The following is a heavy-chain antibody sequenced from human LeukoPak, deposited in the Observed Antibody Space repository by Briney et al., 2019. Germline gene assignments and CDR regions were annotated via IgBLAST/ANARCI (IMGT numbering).Heavy chain of an antibody. CDR2: ISSSSRYI. CDR1: GFTFSSYS. V-gene: IGHV3-21*01. D-gene: IGHD6-6*01. CDR3: ARDKYSSSSGGFDY. Sequence: GGSLRLSCAASGFTFSSYSINWVRQAPGKGLEWVSSISSSSRYINYADPVKGRFTISRDNAKNSLYLQMNSLRAEDTAVYYCARDKYSSSSGGFDYWGQGTLVTVSS. J-gene: IGHJ4*02.